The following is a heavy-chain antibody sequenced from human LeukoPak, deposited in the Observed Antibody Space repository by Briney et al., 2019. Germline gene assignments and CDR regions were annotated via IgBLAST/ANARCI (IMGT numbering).Heavy chain of an antibody. Sequence: GGSLRLSCAASGFTFSSYWMNWVRHAPRKGLEWVANIKQDGSVKLYVDSVKGRFTISRDNAKNSLYLQMNSLRAEDTAVYYCAGGGGWLIDCWGQGTLVTVSS. CDR2: IKQDGSVK. V-gene: IGHV3-7*05. CDR1: GFTFSSYW. J-gene: IGHJ4*02. D-gene: IGHD6-19*01. CDR3: AGGGGWLIDC.